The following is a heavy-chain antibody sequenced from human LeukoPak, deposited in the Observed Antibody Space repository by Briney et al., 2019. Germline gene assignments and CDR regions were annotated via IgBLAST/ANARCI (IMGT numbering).Heavy chain of an antibody. Sequence: SETLSLTCTVSGGSISSTIYFWDWIRQPPGKGLEWIGYIYYSGSTNYNPSLKSRVTISVDTSKNQFSLKLSSVTAADTAVYYCARVARGFWSGYTTTFSSLYYYYYMDVWGKGTTVTVSS. J-gene: IGHJ6*03. CDR2: IYYSGST. CDR3: ARVARGFWSGYTTTFSSLYYYYYMDV. D-gene: IGHD3-3*01. CDR1: GGSISSTIYF. V-gene: IGHV4-61*05.